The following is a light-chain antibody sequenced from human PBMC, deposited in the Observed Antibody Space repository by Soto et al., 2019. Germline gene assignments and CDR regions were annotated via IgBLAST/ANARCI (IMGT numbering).Light chain of an antibody. J-gene: IGKJ1*01. CDR2: GAS. CDR1: QSASSNS. Sequence: EIVLTQSPGTLSLSPGDRATLSCRASQSASSNSLAWYQQKSGQAPRLLIYGASIRATGIPDRFSGSGSGADFTLTISRLEPEDFAVYFCQQYGSSPRTFGQGTKVE. CDR3: QQYGSSPRT. V-gene: IGKV3-20*01.